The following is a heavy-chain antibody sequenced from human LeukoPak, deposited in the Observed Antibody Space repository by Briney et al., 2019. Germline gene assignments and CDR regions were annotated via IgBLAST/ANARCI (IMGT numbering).Heavy chain of an antibody. D-gene: IGHD1-1*01. Sequence: GGSLRLSCAASGFTFSSYGMHWVRQAPGKGLEWVAFIRYDGSNKYYADSVKGRFTISRDNSKNTLYLQMNSLRAEDTAVYYCAKDPHNGNYYYYYMDVWGKGTTVTISS. CDR2: IRYDGSNK. J-gene: IGHJ6*03. CDR1: GFTFSSYG. CDR3: AKDPHNGNYYYYYMDV. V-gene: IGHV3-30*02.